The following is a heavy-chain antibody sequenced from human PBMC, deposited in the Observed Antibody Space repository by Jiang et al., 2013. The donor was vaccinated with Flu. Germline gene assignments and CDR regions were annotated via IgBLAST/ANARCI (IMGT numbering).Heavy chain of an antibody. Sequence: MHWVRQAPGKGLEWVAFLWFDGSRKALCRLREGPDSPSPETTPTTLYSLQLDSLRGEDTAIYYCVGDPPGSGFAFHIWGQGTMVTVSS. D-gene: IGHD6-25*01. CDR2: LWFDGSRK. V-gene: IGHV3-33*01. J-gene: IGHJ3*02. CDR3: VGDPPGSGFAFHI.